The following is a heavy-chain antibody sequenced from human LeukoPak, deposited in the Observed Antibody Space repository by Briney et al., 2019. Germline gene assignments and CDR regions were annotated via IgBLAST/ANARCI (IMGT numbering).Heavy chain of an antibody. CDR1: GFTFRRYW. V-gene: IGHV3-7*01. J-gene: IGHJ4*02. Sequence: GGSLRLSCAAPGFTFRRYWMNWVRQAPGKGLEWVTNIKQDGSEKNYVDSVKGRFTISRDNAKNSLYLQMNSLRAEDTAVYYCAREAWYFDSWGQGTLITVSS. CDR2: IKQDGSEK. CDR3: AREAWYFDS.